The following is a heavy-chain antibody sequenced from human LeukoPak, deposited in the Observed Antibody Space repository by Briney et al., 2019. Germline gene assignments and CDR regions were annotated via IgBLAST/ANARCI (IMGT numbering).Heavy chain of an antibody. CDR1: GLTFSSYA. D-gene: IGHD6-13*01. J-gene: IGHJ4*02. CDR2: IGGSGDST. Sequence: PGGSLRLSCAGSGLTFSSYAMTWVRQGPGKGLEWVSSIGGSGDSTYYADSVRGRFIISRDDSKNTLYLQMSSLRAEDTAVYYCSTIAPAGPSDDWGQGTLVTVSS. CDR3: STIAPAGPSDD. V-gene: IGHV3-23*01.